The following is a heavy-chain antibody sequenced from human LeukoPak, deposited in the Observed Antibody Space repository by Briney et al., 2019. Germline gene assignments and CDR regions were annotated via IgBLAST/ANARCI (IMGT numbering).Heavy chain of an antibody. CDR1: GFAFSSYA. J-gene: IGHJ4*02. V-gene: IGHV3-23*01. CDR3: AKGLGQLWSAPAYYFDY. D-gene: IGHD5-18*01. Sequence: GGSLRLSCAASGFAFSSYAMSWVRQAPGKGLEWVSAISGSGGSTYYADSVKGRFTISRDNSKNTLYLQMNSLRAEDTAVYYCAKGLGQLWSAPAYYFDYWGQGTLVTVSS. CDR2: ISGSGGST.